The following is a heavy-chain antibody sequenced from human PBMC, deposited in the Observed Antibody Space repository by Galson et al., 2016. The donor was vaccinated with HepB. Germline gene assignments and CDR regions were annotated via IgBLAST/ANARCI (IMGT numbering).Heavy chain of an antibody. D-gene: IGHD3-10*01. CDR2: INNDGSST. CDR3: ARGGFSHGLDV. Sequence: SLRLSCAASGFTFNNYWMYWVRQAPGKGLVWISCINNDGSSTTYADSVKGRFTISRDNAKNTQYMQMNSLRAEDTAVYYCARGGFSHGLDVWGQGTTVTVSS. J-gene: IGHJ6*02. V-gene: IGHV3-74*01. CDR1: GFTFNNYW.